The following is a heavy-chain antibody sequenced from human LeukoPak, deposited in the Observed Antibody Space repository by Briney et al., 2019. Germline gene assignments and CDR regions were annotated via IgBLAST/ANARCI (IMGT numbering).Heavy chain of an antibody. D-gene: IGHD3-16*01. Sequence: PGGSLRLSCAASGFTFSSYWVHCFRQAPGKGLVWVARINSDGSYTNYADSVKGRFTISRDNDKSTLYLQMNSLRAEDTAVYYCARLTPPFDYWGPGTLVTVSS. CDR1: GFTFSSYW. J-gene: IGHJ4*02. V-gene: IGHV3-74*01. CDR3: ARLTPPFDY. CDR2: INSDGSYT.